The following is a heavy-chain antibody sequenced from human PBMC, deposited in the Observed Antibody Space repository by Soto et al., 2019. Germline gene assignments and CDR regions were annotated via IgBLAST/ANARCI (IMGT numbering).Heavy chain of an antibody. CDR2: IYSGGST. Sequence: LRLSCAASGFTVSSNYMSWVRQAPGKGLEWVSVIYSGGSTYYADSAKGRFTISRDNSKNTLYLQMNSLRAEDTAVYYCASTPLGSPYYFDYWGQGTLVTVSS. D-gene: IGHD3-16*01. CDR1: GFTVSSNY. V-gene: IGHV3-53*01. J-gene: IGHJ4*02. CDR3: ASTPLGSPYYFDY.